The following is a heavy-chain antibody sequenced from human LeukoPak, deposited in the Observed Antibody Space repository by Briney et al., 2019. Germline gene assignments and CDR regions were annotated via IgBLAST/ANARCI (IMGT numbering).Heavy chain of an antibody. V-gene: IGHV1-69*06. D-gene: IGHD3-22*01. Sequence: GASVKVSCKASGYTFTSYYMHWVRQAPGQGLEWMGGIIPIFGTANYAQKFQGRVTITADKSTSTAYMELSSLRSEDTAVYYCASEWFHGSMIVVGHNWFDPWGQGTLVTVSS. CDR1: GYTFTSYY. J-gene: IGHJ5*02. CDR3: ASEWFHGSMIVVGHNWFDP. CDR2: IIPIFGTA.